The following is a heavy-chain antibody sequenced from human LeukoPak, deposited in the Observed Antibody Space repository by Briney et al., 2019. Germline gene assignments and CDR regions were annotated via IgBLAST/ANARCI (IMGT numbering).Heavy chain of an antibody. CDR3: AKDLRDTAMTQPEGYFDY. CDR2: ISGSGGST. Sequence: PGGSLRLSCAASGFTFSSYAMSWVRQAPGKGLEWVSAISGSGGSTYYADSVKGRFTISRDNSKNTLYLQMNSLRAEDTAVYYCAKDLRDTAMTQPEGYFDYWGQGTLVTVSS. CDR1: GFTFSSYA. J-gene: IGHJ4*02. V-gene: IGHV3-23*01. D-gene: IGHD5-18*01.